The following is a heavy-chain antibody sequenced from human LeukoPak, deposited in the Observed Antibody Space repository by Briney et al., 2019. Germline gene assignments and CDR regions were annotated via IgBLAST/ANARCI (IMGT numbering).Heavy chain of an antibody. J-gene: IGHJ4*02. CDR1: GLTFSTYS. CDR3: AKQFLWFGELSHFDY. Sequence: GGSLRLSCAASGLTFSTYSINWVRQAPGKGLEWVSVIYSGGSTYYADSVKGRFTISRDNSKNTLYVQMNSLRAEDTAVYYCAKQFLWFGELSHFDYWGQGTLVTVSS. V-gene: IGHV3-66*04. CDR2: IYSGGST. D-gene: IGHD3-10*01.